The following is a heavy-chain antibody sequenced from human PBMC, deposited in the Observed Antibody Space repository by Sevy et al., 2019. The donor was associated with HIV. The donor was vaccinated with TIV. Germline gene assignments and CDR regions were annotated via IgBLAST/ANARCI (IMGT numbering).Heavy chain of an antibody. V-gene: IGHV3-15*01. CDR3: TTDEEWNGVGATSFDY. J-gene: IGHJ4*02. CDR1: GFTFSNAW. CDR2: IKSKTNGGTT. Sequence: GGSLRLSCAASGFTFSNAWMSWVRQAPDKGLEWVGRIKSKTNGGTTDYAAPVKGRFTISRDDSKNTPYLQMNSLKIEDTAVYYCTTDEEWNGVGATSFDYWGQGTLVTVSS. D-gene: IGHD1-26*01.